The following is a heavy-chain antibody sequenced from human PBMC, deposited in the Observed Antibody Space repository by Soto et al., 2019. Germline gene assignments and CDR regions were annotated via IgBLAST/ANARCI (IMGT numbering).Heavy chain of an antibody. CDR2: IIPIFGTA. J-gene: IGHJ4*02. D-gene: IGHD5-12*01. V-gene: IGHV1-69*13. CDR1: GGTFSSYA. CDR3: ASGFDIVATMTTYYFDY. Sequence: GASVKVSCKASGGTFSSYAISWVRQAPGQGLEWMGGIIPIFGTANYAQKFQGRVTITADESTSTAYMELSSLRSEDTAVYYCASGFDIVATMTTYYFDYWGQGTLVTVSS.